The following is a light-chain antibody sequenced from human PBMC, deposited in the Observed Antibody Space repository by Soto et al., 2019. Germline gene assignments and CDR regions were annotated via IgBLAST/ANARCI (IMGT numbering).Light chain of an antibody. CDR1: QSVSSSY. Sequence: EIVLTQSPGTLSLSPGERATLSCRASQSVSSSYLAWYQQKPGQAPRLLLYGASSRATGIPDRFSGSGSGLDFTLTISRLEPEDFAVYYCQRYGSSPWTFGQGTKVEIK. CDR2: GAS. CDR3: QRYGSSPWT. V-gene: IGKV3-20*01. J-gene: IGKJ1*01.